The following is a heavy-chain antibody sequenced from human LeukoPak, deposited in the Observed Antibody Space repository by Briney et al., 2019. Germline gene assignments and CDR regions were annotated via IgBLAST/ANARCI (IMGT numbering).Heavy chain of an antibody. Sequence: GKPLRLSCAASGFTFSSYGMHWVRQAPGKGLEWVAVIWYDGSNKYYADSVKGRFTISRDNSKNTLYLQMNSLRAEDTAVYYCARGAFPEYYYGSGSYYIRRADGNWFDPWGQGTLVTVSS. CDR1: GFTFSSYG. CDR3: ARGAFPEYYYGSGSYYIRRADGNWFDP. J-gene: IGHJ5*02. CDR2: IWYDGSNK. D-gene: IGHD3-10*01. V-gene: IGHV3-33*01.